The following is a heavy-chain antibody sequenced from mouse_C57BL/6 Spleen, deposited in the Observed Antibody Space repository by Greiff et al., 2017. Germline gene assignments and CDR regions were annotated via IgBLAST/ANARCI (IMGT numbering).Heavy chain of an antibody. D-gene: IGHD3-3*01. CDR1: GYTFTSYW. Sequence: VQLQQPGAELVMPGASVKLSCKASGYTFTSYWMHWVKQRPGQGLEWIGEIDPSDSYTNYNQKFKGKSTLTVDKSSSTAYMQLSSLTSEDSAVYYCARGWRYAMDYWGQGTSVTVSS. V-gene: IGHV1-69*01. CDR2: IDPSDSYT. J-gene: IGHJ4*01. CDR3: ARGWRYAMDY.